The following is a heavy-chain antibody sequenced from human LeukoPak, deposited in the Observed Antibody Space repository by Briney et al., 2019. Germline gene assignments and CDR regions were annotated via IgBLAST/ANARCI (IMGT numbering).Heavy chain of an antibody. CDR2: IIPYNGNT. CDR1: GYTFTSYG. D-gene: IGHD1-26*01. Sequence: ASVKVSCKASGYTFTSYGISWVRQAPGQGLEWMGWIIPYNGNTNYAQKLQGRVTMNTDTSTSTAYMELSSLRSDDTAVYYCARGATVVSFRLEPPKYYYYGMDVWGQGTTVTVSS. CDR3: ARGATVVSFRLEPPKYYYYGMDV. V-gene: IGHV1-18*01. J-gene: IGHJ6*02.